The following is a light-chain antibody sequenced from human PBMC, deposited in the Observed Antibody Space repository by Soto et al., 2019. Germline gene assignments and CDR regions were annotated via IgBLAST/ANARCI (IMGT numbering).Light chain of an antibody. Sequence: QSALTQPASVSGSPGQSITISCTGTSSDVGDYNYVSWYQQHSGKAPKLMIYEVTNRPSGVSNRFSGSKSGNTASLTISGLQAEDEADYYCNSFRVSHLYVFGTGTKVTVL. V-gene: IGLV2-14*01. CDR1: SSDVGDYNY. CDR3: NSFRVSHLYV. J-gene: IGLJ1*01. CDR2: EVT.